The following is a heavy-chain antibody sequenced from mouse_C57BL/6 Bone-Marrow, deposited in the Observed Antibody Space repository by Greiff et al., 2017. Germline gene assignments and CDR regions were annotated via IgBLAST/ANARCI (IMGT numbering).Heavy chain of an antibody. CDR1: GFTFSSYT. J-gene: IGHJ4*01. Sequence: DVMLVESGGGLVKPGGSLKLSCAASGFTFSSYTMSWVRQTPEKRLEWVATISGGGGNTYYPDSVKGRFTISRDNAKNTLYLQMSSLRSEDTALYYCARRGFPYYAMDYWGQGTSVSVSS. CDR3: ARRGFPYYAMDY. V-gene: IGHV5-9*01. CDR2: ISGGGGNT.